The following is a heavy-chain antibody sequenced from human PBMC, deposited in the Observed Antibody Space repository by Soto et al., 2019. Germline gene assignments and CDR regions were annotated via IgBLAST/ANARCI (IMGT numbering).Heavy chain of an antibody. CDR3: ARTGTTPNPFDY. D-gene: IGHD1-7*01. Sequence: QVQLVESGGGVVQPGRSLRLSCAASGFTFSSYGMHWVRQAPGKGLEWVAVIWYDGSNKYYADSVKGRLTISRDNSKNTLYLQMNSLRAEDTAVYYCARTGTTPNPFDYWGQGTLVTVSS. J-gene: IGHJ4*02. CDR2: IWYDGSNK. V-gene: IGHV3-33*01. CDR1: GFTFSSYG.